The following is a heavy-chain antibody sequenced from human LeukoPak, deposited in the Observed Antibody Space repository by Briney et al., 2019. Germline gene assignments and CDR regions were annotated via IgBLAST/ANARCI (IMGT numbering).Heavy chain of an antibody. Sequence: ASVKVSCEASGYTFSTYYMHWVRQAPGQGLEWMGWINPNSGGTKYAQKFQGRVTMTRDTSISIAYMELSRLRSDDTAVYYCARERGSCSSASCYTSDAFDFWGQGTMVTVSS. V-gene: IGHV1-2*02. CDR2: INPNSGGT. D-gene: IGHD2-2*02. CDR3: ARERGSCSSASCYTSDAFDF. CDR1: GYTFSTYY. J-gene: IGHJ3*01.